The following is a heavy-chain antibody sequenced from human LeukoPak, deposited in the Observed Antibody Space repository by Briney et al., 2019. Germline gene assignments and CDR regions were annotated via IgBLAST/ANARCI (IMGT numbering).Heavy chain of an antibody. CDR2: ISGSGGST. CDR1: GFTFSSYA. Sequence: GGSLRLSCAASGFTFSSYAMSWVRQAPGKGLEWVSAISGSGGSTYYADSVKGRFTISRDNSKNTLYLQMNSLRAEDTAVYYCARARGYYDSSGNIGDYWGQGTLVTVSS. V-gene: IGHV3-23*01. J-gene: IGHJ4*02. D-gene: IGHD3-22*01. CDR3: ARARGYYDSSGNIGDY.